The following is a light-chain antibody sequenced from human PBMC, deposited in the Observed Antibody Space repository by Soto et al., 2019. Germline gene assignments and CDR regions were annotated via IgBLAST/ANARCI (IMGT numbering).Light chain of an antibody. CDR2: DVS. CDR1: SRDVGAYNY. J-gene: IGLJ1*01. Sequence: QSVLTQPASVSGSPGQSITISCTGTSRDVGAYNYVSWYQQHPGKAPKLMIYDVSSRPSGVSNRFSGSKSGNTASLTISGLQAEDEADYYCSSYTSGSTYVFGTGTKVTVL. CDR3: SSYTSGSTYV. V-gene: IGLV2-14*03.